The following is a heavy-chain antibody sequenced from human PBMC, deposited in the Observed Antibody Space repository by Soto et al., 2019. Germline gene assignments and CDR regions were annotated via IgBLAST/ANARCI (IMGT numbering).Heavy chain of an antibody. V-gene: IGHV4-34*01. Sequence: SETLSLTCAVYGGSISGDYCSWSRHPPGKGLEWIGEINHSGSTNYNPSLKSRVTISVDTSKNQFSLKLSSVTAADTAVYYCARVYHCCSGYVRFDPWGQGTLVTVSS. CDR3: ARVYHCCSGYVRFDP. D-gene: IGHD3-3*01. CDR1: GGSISGDY. J-gene: IGHJ5*02. CDR2: INHSGST.